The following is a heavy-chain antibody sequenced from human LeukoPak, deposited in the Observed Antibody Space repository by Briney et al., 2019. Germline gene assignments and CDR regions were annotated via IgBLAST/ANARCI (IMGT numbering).Heavy chain of an antibody. CDR3: ARGRIQLWMGIDY. CDR2: IYYSGST. D-gene: IGHD5-18*01. CDR1: GGSISSSSYY. J-gene: IGHJ4*02. Sequence: SETLSLTCTVSGGSISSSSYYWGWIRQPPGKGLEWIGSIYYSGSTYYNPSLKSRVAISVDTSKNQFSLKLSSVTAADTAVYYCARGRIQLWMGIDYWGQGTLVTVSS. V-gene: IGHV4-39*01.